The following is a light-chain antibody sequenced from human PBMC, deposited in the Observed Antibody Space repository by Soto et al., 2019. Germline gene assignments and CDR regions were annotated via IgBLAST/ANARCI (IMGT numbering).Light chain of an antibody. CDR2: DAS. Sequence: DIQIKQSPSTLSASVRDRVTITSRASQSINIWLAWYQQKPGKAPKLLIYDASSLQSGVPSRFRGSTSGTEFTLTISSLQPDECATDYCQQYNSYSRSFGGGTKVDIK. V-gene: IGKV1-5*01. CDR3: QQYNSYSRS. CDR1: QSINIW. J-gene: IGKJ4*01.